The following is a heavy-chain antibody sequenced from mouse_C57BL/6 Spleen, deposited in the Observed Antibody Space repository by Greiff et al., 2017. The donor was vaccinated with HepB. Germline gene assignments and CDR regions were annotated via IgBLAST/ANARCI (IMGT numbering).Heavy chain of an antibody. CDR2: ISSGGDYI. CDR3: TREGYGNYHWYFDV. D-gene: IGHD2-1*01. Sequence: EVQLVESGEGLVKPGGSLKLSCAASGFTFSSYAMSWVRQTPEKRLEWVAYISSGGDYIYYADTVKGRFTISRDNARNTLYLQMSSLKSEDTAMYYCTREGYGNYHWYFDVWGTGTTVTVSS. CDR1: GFTFSSYA. V-gene: IGHV5-9-1*02. J-gene: IGHJ1*03.